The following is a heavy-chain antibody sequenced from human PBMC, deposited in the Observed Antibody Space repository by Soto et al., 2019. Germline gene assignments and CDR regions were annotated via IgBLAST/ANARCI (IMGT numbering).Heavy chain of an antibody. D-gene: IGHD1-26*01. J-gene: IGHJ3*02. Sequence: ASVKVSCTASGYTFTIYDMAWVRQAPGQGLEWMGIINPSGGSTSYAQKFQGRVTMTRDTSTSTVYMELSSLRSEDTAVYYCARVQVGATTGPRGFDIWGQGTMVTVSS. V-gene: IGHV1-46*01. CDR2: INPSGGST. CDR1: GYTFTIYD. CDR3: ARVQVGATTGPRGFDI.